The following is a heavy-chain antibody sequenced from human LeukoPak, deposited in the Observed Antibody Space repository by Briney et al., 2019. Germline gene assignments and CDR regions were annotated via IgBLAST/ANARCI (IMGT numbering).Heavy chain of an antibody. CDR3: ARDRREYCGGDCYSDYYYYYMDV. CDR1: GGSISSYY. D-gene: IGHD2-21*01. Sequence: SETLSLTCSVSGGSISSYYWSWIRQPAGKGLEWIGRIYTSGSTNHNPSLKSRVTISVDTSKNQFSLKLSSVTAADTAVYYCARDRREYCGGDCYSDYYYYYMDVWGKGTTVTVSS. V-gene: IGHV4-4*07. CDR2: IYTSGST. J-gene: IGHJ6*03.